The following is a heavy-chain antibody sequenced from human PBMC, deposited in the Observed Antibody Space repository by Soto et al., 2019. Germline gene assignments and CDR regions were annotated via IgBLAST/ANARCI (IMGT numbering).Heavy chain of an antibody. CDR2: IYHSGST. CDR3: ARDRVNYDFWSGYYTAWFDP. Sequence: SETLSLTCAVSGGSISSGGYCWSWIRQPPGKGLEWIGYIYHSGSTNYNPSLKSRVTISVDTSKNQFSLKLSSVTAADTAVYYCARDRVNYDFWSGYYTAWFDPWGQGTLDTVSS. V-gene: IGHV4-30-2*01. D-gene: IGHD3-3*01. J-gene: IGHJ5*02. CDR1: GGSISSGGYC.